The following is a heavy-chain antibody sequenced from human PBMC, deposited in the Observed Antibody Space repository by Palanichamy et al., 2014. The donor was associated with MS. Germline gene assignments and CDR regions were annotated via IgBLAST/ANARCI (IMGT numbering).Heavy chain of an antibody. V-gene: IGHV3-21*01. CDR1: GFTFSRYT. CDR2: ISSSSDYI. CDR3: AGVVTRWYFDY. Sequence: GSLRLSCAASGFTFSRYTMNWVRQAPGKGLEWVSSISSSSDYIYYADSVKGRFTVFRDNAKNSLYLQMNSLRAEDTAVYYCAGVVTRWYFDYWGQGILVTVSS. J-gene: IGHJ4*02. D-gene: IGHD5-18*01.